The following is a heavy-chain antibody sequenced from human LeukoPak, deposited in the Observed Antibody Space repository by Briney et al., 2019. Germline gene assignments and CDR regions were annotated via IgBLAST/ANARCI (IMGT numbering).Heavy chain of an antibody. CDR1: GFTFSSYA. CDR2: ISYDGSNK. Sequence: GGSLRLSCAASGFTFSSYAMHWVRQAPGKGLEWVAVISYDGSNKYYADSVKGRFTISRDNSKNTLYLQMNSLRAEDTAVYYCAKTGYCSSTSCYFESGRSSQRRYYFDYWGQGTLVTVSS. V-gene: IGHV3-30*04. J-gene: IGHJ4*02. CDR3: AKTGYCSSTSCYFESGRSSQRRYYFDY. D-gene: IGHD2-2*01.